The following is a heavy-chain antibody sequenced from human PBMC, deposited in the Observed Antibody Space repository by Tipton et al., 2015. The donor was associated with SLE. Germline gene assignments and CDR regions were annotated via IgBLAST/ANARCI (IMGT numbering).Heavy chain of an antibody. D-gene: IGHD3-10*01. CDR3: VKDSSGSYSSFFDY. Sequence: SLRLSCEASGFSFGGHWMSWVRQAAGKGLEWVADINQDGSEKYYAASVRGRFTISRDNTQNSLHLEMNSLRAEDTALYYCVKDSSGSYSSFFDYWGQGTLVTVSS. V-gene: IGHV3-7*03. CDR2: INQDGSEK. CDR1: GFSFGGHW. J-gene: IGHJ4*02.